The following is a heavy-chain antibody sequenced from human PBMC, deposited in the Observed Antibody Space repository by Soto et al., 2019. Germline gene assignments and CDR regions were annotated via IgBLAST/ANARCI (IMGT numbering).Heavy chain of an antibody. CDR3: ARERGYCSSTSCLGGSGWFDP. J-gene: IGHJ5*02. CDR2: IIPIFGTA. CDR1: GGTFSSYA. Sequence: ASVKVSCKASGGTFSSYAISWVRQAPGQGLEWMGGIIPIFGTANYAQKFQGRVTITADESTSTAYMELSSLRSEDTAVYYCARERGYCSSTSCLGGSGWFDPWGQGTLVTVSS. V-gene: IGHV1-69*13. D-gene: IGHD2-2*01.